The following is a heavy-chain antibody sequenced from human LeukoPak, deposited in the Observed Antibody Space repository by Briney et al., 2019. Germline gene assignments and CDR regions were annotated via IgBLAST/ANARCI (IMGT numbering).Heavy chain of an antibody. CDR3: ARGPHDYGGNSYAFDI. J-gene: IGHJ3*02. CDR2: MSPNSGNT. D-gene: IGHD4-23*01. V-gene: IGHV1-8*01. Sequence: ASVKVSCKASGYTFTSYDINWVRQATGQGLEWMGWMSPNSGNTGYAQKFQGRVTMTRNTSISTAYMELSSLRSEDTAVYYCARGPHDYGGNSYAFDIWGQGTMVTVSS. CDR1: GYTFTSYD.